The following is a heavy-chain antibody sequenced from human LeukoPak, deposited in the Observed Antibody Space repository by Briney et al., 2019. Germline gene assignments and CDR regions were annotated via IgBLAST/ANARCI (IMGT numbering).Heavy chain of an antibody. CDR2: ISGSGGST. D-gene: IGHD6-13*01. CDR3: AKGSIAAAGICVY. V-gene: IGHV3-23*01. CDR1: GFTFSSYA. Sequence: GGSLRLSCAASGFTFSSYAMSWVRQAPGKGLEWISAISGSGGSTYYADSVKGRFTISGDNSKNTLYLQMNSLRAEDTAVYYCAKGSIAAAGICVYWGQGTLVTVSS. J-gene: IGHJ4*02.